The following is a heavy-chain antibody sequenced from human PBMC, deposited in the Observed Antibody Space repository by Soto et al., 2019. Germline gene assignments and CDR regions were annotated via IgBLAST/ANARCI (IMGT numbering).Heavy chain of an antibody. CDR3: ARDCAGYSSGWYQRGGFDY. J-gene: IGHJ4*02. V-gene: IGHV3-33*01. Sequence: QVQLVESGGGVVQPGRSLRLSCAASGFTFSSYGMHWVRQAPGKGLEWVAVIWYDASNKYYADSVKGRFTISRDNSKKXLYXQMNSLRAEDTAVYYCARDCAGYSSGWYQRGGFDYWGQGTLVTVSS. CDR1: GFTFSSYG. D-gene: IGHD6-19*01. CDR2: IWYDASNK.